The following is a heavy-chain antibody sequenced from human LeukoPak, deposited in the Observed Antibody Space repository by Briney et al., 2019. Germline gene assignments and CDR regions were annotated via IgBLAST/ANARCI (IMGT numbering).Heavy chain of an antibody. D-gene: IGHD3-3*01. V-gene: IGHV5-51*01. J-gene: IGHJ6*03. CDR1: GYSFTSYW. CDR3: ARSYDSYYYYMDV. CDR2: FYPGDADT. Sequence: GESLKLSCKGSGYSFTSYWIGWVRQMPGKGLEWMGIFYPGDADTRYSPSFQGQVTISADKSISTAYLQWSSLKAADTAMYYCARSYDSYYYYMDVWGKGTTVTVSS.